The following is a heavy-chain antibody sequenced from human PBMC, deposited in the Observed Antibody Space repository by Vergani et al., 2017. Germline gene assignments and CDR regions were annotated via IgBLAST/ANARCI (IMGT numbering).Heavy chain of an antibody. J-gene: IGHJ4*02. CDR2: ISGSGGST. CDR1: GFTFSSYA. Sequence: EVQLLESGGGLVQPGGSLRLSCAASGFTFSSYAMSWVRQAPGKGLEWVSAISGSGGSTYYADSVKGRFTISRDNSKNTLYLQMNSLRAEDTAVYYCAKDRGHYYDSSGYSDYWGQGTLVTVSS. CDR3: AKDRGHYYDSSGYSDY. D-gene: IGHD3-22*01. V-gene: IGHV3-23*01.